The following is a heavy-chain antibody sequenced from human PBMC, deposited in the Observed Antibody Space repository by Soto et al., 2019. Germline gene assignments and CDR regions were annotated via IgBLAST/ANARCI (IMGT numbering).Heavy chain of an antibody. D-gene: IGHD2-2*01. CDR2: ISYDGSNK. CDR3: AKDLNQLPRDYYYYGMDV. V-gene: IGHV3-30*18. CDR1: GFTFSSYG. J-gene: IGHJ6*02. Sequence: GGSLRLSCAASGFTFSSYGMHWVRQAPGKGLEWVAVISYDGSNKYYADSVKGRFTISRDNSKNTLYLQMNSLRAEDTAVYYCAKDLNQLPRDYYYYGMDVWGQGTTVTVSS.